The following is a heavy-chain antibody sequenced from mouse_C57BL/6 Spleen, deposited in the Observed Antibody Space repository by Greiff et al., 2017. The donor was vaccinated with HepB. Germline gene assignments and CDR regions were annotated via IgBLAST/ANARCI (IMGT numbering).Heavy chain of an antibody. J-gene: IGHJ3*01. CDR3: ARYGPAWFAY. CDR2: IRNKANGYTT. CDR1: GFTFTDYY. Sequence: DVHLVESGGGLVQPVGSLSLSCAASGFTFTDYYMSWVRQPPGKALEWLGFIRNKANGYTTEYSASVKGRFTISRDNSQSILYLQMNALRAEDSATYYCARYGPAWFAYWGQGTLVTVSA. V-gene: IGHV7-3*01.